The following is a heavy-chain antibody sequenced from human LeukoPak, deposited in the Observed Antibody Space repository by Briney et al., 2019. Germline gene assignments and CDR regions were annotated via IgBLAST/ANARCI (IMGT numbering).Heavy chain of an antibody. V-gene: IGHV3-30*18. D-gene: IGHD5-12*01. CDR3: AKGRGIYSGYDLIDY. CDR2: ISYDGSNK. Sequence: GGSLRLSCAASGFTFSSYGMHWVRQAPGKGLEWVGVISYDGSNKYYADSVKGRFTISRYNSKNTLYLQMNSLRAEDTAVYYCAKGRGIYSGYDLIDYWGQGTLVTVSS. J-gene: IGHJ4*02. CDR1: GFTFSSYG.